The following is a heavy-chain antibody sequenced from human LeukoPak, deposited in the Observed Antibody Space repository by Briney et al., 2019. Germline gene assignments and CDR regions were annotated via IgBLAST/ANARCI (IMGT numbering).Heavy chain of an antibody. J-gene: IGHJ4*02. CDR1: GFTVSSNY. CDR3: ARDNGSDNFDY. D-gene: IGHD3-10*01. CDR2: IYSGGST. Sequence: GGSLRLSCAASGFTVSSNYMSWVRQAPGKGLEWVSVIYSGGSTYYADSVKGRFTISRDNSKSTLYLQLNSLRAEDTAVYYCARDNGSDNFDYWGQGTLVTVSS. V-gene: IGHV3-66*01.